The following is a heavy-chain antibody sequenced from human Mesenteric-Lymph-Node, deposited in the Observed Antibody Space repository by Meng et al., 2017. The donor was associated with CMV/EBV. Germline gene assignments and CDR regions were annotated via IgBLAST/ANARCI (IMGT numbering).Heavy chain of an antibody. CDR3: AREPPRDCSSTSCYTTDYNGLDV. Sequence: ASVKVSCKASGYTFTSYDINWVRQATGQGLEWMGWMNPNSGNTGYAQKFQGRVTMTRNTSISTAYMELSSLRSEDTAVYYCAREPPRDCSSTSCYTTDYNGLDVWGQGTTVTVSS. V-gene: IGHV1-8*01. CDR1: GYTFTSYD. J-gene: IGHJ6*02. CDR2: MNPNSGNT. D-gene: IGHD2-2*02.